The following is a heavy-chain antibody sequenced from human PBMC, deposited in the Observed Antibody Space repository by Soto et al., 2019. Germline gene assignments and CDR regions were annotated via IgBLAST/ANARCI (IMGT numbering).Heavy chain of an antibody. J-gene: IGHJ4*02. CDR3: ARGEAYDYVWGSYRHAHNFDY. CDR2: IIPIFGTA. V-gene: IGHV1-69*12. CDR1: GGTFSSYA. Sequence: QVQLVQSGAEVKKPGSSVKVSCKASGGTFSSYAISWVRQAPGQGLEWMGGIIPIFGTANYAQKFQGRVTITADESTSXAXMXXSSLRSEDTAVYYCARGEAYDYVWGSYRHAHNFDYWGQGTLVTVSS. D-gene: IGHD3-16*02.